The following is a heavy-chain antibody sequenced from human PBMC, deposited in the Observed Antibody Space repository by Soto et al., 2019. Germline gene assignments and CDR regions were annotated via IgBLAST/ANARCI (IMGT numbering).Heavy chain of an antibody. D-gene: IGHD3-16*01. J-gene: IGHJ6*03. CDR3: TTGPTLPPLAFFNI. V-gene: IGHV3-15*01. CDR1: GFTFTNAW. Sequence: GGSLRLSCAASGFTFTNAWMTWVRQAPGKGLEWVGRIKSKTDGGTIDYAAPVKGRFTISRDDSKNTLYLQMNSLKTEDTAVYYCTTGPTLPPLAFFNIGGKGKMATFS. CDR2: IKSKTDGGTI.